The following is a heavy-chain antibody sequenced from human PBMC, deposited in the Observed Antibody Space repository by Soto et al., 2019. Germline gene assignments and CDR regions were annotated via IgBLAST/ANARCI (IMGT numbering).Heavy chain of an antibody. CDR3: ARDPYSSGWYRYDY. V-gene: IGHV1-46*03. Sequence: QVQLVQSGAEVTKPGASVKVSCKASGYTFTSYYMHWVRQAPGQGLEWMGIINPSGGSTSYAQKFLGRVNMTMATAASTVYMELSSLRSEDTAVYYCARDPYSSGWYRYDYWGQGTLVTVSS. CDR1: GYTFTSYY. CDR2: INPSGGST. D-gene: IGHD6-19*01. J-gene: IGHJ4*02.